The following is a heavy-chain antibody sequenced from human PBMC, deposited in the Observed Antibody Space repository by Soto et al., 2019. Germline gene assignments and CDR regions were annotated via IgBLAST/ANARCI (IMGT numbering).Heavy chain of an antibody. CDR1: GGSASSGSHY. Sequence: TSETLSLTCTVSGGSASSGSHYWSWIRQPPGKGLEWIGYVYYSGTTNYNPSLKSRVTISVDTSRNQFSLKLSSVTAADTAVYYCARDYRGYTTGYAFDIWGQGTMVTVSS. J-gene: IGHJ3*02. V-gene: IGHV4-61*01. CDR3: ARDYRGYTTGYAFDI. D-gene: IGHD5-18*01. CDR2: VYYSGTT.